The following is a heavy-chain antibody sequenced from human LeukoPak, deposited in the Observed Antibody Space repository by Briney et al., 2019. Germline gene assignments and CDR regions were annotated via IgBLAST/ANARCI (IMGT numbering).Heavy chain of an antibody. CDR2: IGSSSSYI. D-gene: IGHD5-18*01. CDR1: GFTFSSYS. J-gene: IGHJ6*03. CDR3: AKDATAMVNYYYYYYMDV. Sequence: PGGSLRLSCAASGFTFSSYSMNWVRQAPGKGLEWVSSIGSSSSYIYYADSVKGRFTISRDNSKNSLYLQMNSLRAEDTALYYCAKDATAMVNYYYYYYMDVWGKGTTVTVSS. V-gene: IGHV3-21*04.